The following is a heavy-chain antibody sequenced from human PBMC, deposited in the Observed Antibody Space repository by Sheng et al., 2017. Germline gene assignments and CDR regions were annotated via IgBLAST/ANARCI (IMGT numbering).Heavy chain of an antibody. Sequence: QLQLQESGPGLVKPSETLSLTCTVSGGSISSSSYYWGWIRQPPGKGLEWIGSIYYSGSTYYNPSLKSRVTISVDTSKNQFSLKLSSVTAADTAVYYCASIRVGANWDYYYYMDVWGPRGPRVTGLL. CDR3: ASIRVGANWDYYYYMDV. CDR1: GGSISSSSYY. CDR2: IYYSGST. J-gene: IGHJ6*03. V-gene: IGHV4-39*07. D-gene: IGHD1-26*01.